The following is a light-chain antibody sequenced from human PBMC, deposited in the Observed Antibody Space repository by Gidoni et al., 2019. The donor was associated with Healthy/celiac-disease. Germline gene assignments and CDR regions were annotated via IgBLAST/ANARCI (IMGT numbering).Light chain of an antibody. CDR1: SSDVGGYNY. Sequence: QSALTQPRSVSGSPGQSVTISCTGTSSDVGGYNYGSWYQQHPGKAPKLRIYYVSKRPSGVPDRVSGSKSGNTASLTISGLQAEDEADYYCCSYAGSYTWVFGGGTKLTVL. CDR2: YVS. J-gene: IGLJ3*02. CDR3: CSYAGSYTWV. V-gene: IGLV2-11*01.